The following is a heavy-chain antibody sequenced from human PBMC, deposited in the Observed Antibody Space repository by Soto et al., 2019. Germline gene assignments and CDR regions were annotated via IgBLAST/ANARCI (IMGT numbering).Heavy chain of an antibody. J-gene: IGHJ2*01. Sequence: QVQLVESGGGVVQPGRSLRLSCAASGFTFSSYAMHWVRQAPGKGLEWVAVISYDGSNKYYTDSVKGRFTISRDNSKNTLYLQMNSLRAEDTAVYYCASPLWRDDYNWGYFDLSGRGTLVTVSS. CDR1: GFTFSSYA. CDR3: ASPLWRDDYNWGYFDL. CDR2: ISYDGSNK. V-gene: IGHV3-30-3*01. D-gene: IGHD4-4*01.